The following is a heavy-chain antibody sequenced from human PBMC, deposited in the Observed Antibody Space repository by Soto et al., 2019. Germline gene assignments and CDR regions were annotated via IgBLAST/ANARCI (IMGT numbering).Heavy chain of an antibody. Sequence: ASVKVSCKASGYTFTGYYMHWVRQAPGQGLEWMGWINPNGGGTKYAHKFQGRVTMTRDTSISTAYMELSSLRSDDTAVYYCSRESGQLGYHYGVDVWGQGTAVTVSS. CDR2: INPNGGGT. J-gene: IGHJ6*02. CDR3: SRESGQLGYHYGVDV. CDR1: GYTFTGYY. D-gene: IGHD6-13*01. V-gene: IGHV1-2*02.